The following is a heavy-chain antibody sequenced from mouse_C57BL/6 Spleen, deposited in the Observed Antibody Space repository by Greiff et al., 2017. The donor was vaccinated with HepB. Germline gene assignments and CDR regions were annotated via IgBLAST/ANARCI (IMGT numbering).Heavy chain of an antibody. Sequence: EVKLMESGEGLVKPGGSLKLSCAASGFTFSSYAMSWVRQTPEKRLEWVAYISSGGDYIYYADTVKGRFTISRDNARNTLYLQMSSLKSEDTAMYYCTRGLTTGEAWFAYWGQRTLVTVSA. CDR3: TRGLTTGEAWFAY. CDR2: ISSGGDYI. CDR1: GFTFSSYA. J-gene: IGHJ3*01. V-gene: IGHV5-9-1*02. D-gene: IGHD1-1*01.